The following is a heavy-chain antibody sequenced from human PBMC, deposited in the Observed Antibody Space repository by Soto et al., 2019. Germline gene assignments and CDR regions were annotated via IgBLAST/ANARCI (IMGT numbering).Heavy chain of an antibody. Sequence: SQTRSLTGTVSGGSISSGDYYWSWIRQPPGRGREWIWYIFYSGSTYYNPSLKSRVTISVDRSKNHVSLKLSSVTAADPAVYYCASGYYYYGMDVWGQATTVTVSS. CDR3: ASGYYYYGMDV. CDR2: IFYSGST. V-gene: IGHV4-30-4*01. CDR1: GGSISSGDYY. J-gene: IGHJ6*02.